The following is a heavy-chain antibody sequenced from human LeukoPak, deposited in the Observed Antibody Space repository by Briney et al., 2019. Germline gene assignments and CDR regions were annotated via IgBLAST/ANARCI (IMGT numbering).Heavy chain of an antibody. CDR3: ARAAYCGGDCYXYFDY. CDR2: LYYSGNT. V-gene: IGHV4-59*01. CDR1: GGSISSYY. D-gene: IGHD2-21*02. Sequence: NTSETPSLTCTVSGGSISSYYWHWIRQPPGKGLEWIGYLYYSGNTYYNPSLKSRVTMSVDTSKNQFSLKLSSVTAADTAVYFCARAAYCGGDCYXYFDYWGQGTLVTVSS. J-gene: IGHJ4*02.